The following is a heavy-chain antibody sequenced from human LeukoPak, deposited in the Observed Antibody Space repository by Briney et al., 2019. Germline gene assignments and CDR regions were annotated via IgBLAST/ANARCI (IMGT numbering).Heavy chain of an antibody. J-gene: IGHJ4*02. D-gene: IGHD3-10*01. CDR3: ARDHRAWFGELLYYFDY. CDR2: ISSSSSTI. Sequence: GGSLRLSCAASGFTFSSYSMNWVRQAPGKGLEWVSYISSSSSTIYYADSVKGRFTISRDNAKNSLYLQMNSLRAEDTAVYYCARDHRAWFGELLYYFDYWGQGTLVTVSS. V-gene: IGHV3-48*01. CDR1: GFTFSSYS.